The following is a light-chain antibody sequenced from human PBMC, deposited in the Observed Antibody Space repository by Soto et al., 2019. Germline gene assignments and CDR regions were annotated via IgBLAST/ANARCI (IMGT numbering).Light chain of an antibody. J-gene: IGKJ5*01. CDR1: QSVDNY. Sequence: EIVLTQSPDTLSLSPGERATLSCRASQSVDNYLAWYQQRPGQAPRLLIYGASSRATGIPDRFSGSGSGTDFTLTISRLEPEDFAVYYCQYYGSSHSNTFGQGTRLEIK. CDR2: GAS. CDR3: QYYGSSHSNT. V-gene: IGKV3-20*01.